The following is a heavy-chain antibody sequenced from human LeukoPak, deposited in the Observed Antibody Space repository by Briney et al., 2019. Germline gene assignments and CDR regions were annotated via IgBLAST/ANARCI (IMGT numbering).Heavy chain of an antibody. D-gene: IGHD6-19*01. CDR1: GLTFSSYA. CDR2: ISGSGGST. CDR3: AKAPLAVAGTGNWFDP. V-gene: IGHV3-23*01. Sequence: AGGSLRLSCAASGLTFSSYAMSWVRQAPGKGLEWVSAISGSGGSTYYADSVKGRFTISRDNSKNTLYLQMNSLRAEDTAVYYCAKAPLAVAGTGNWFDPWGQGTLVTVSS. J-gene: IGHJ5*02.